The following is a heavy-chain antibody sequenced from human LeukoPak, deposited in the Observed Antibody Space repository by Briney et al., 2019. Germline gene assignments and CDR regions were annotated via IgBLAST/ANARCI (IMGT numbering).Heavy chain of an antibody. CDR1: GYSVTDYY. CDR2: ISPNSGAT. CDR3: ARDGSGMTHFDY. J-gene: IGHJ4*02. V-gene: IGHV1-2*02. Sequence: ASVKVSCKASGYSVTDYYLHWVRQAPGQGLECLGWISPNSGATNYAQKFQGRVTMTRDPSINTAYLELSRLTSDDTAVYYCARDGSGMTHFDYWGQGTLVTVSS. D-gene: IGHD3-10*01.